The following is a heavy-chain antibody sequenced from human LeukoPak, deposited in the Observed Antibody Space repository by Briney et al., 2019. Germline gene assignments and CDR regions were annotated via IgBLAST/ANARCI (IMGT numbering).Heavy chain of an antibody. V-gene: IGHV4-59*12. J-gene: IGHJ5*02. D-gene: IGHD6-6*01. Sequence: PSETLSLTCTVSGGSISSYYWSWIRQPPGKGLEWIGYIYYSGITNYNPSLKSRVTISVDTSKNQFSLKLSSVTAADTAVYYCAREPSSSSDLWGQGTLVTVSS. CDR2: IYYSGIT. CDR1: GGSISSYY. CDR3: AREPSSSSDL.